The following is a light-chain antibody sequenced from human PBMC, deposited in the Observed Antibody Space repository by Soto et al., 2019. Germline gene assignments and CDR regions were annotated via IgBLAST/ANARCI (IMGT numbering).Light chain of an antibody. CDR1: QSITKY. Sequence: DIPMTQSPSSLSASVGDRVTITCRASQSITKYLNWYQQKPGKAPNLLIYAASNLQSGVPSRFSGSGSGTDFTLTVSSLEPEDFATYYCLQSFLAPYTFGQGTKLEIK. CDR3: LQSFLAPYT. CDR2: AAS. J-gene: IGKJ2*01. V-gene: IGKV1-39*01.